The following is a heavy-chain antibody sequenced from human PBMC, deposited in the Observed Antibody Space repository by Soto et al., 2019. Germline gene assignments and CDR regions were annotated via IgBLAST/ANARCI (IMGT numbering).Heavy chain of an antibody. Sequence: GGSLRLSCATSGFDFSNTWIHWVRQVPGQGLVWVSRINSDGSSIIYADSVKGRFTLSRDNAKNTVHLQMSSLSVEDTAVYYCAKDWYHTIDSWGQGIPVTVSS. CDR3: AKDWYHTIDS. J-gene: IGHJ4*02. CDR2: INSDGSSI. V-gene: IGHV3-74*01. CDR1: GFDFSNTW. D-gene: IGHD1-20*01.